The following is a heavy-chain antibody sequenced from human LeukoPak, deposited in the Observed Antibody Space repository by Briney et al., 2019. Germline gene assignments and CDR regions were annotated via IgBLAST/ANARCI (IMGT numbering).Heavy chain of an antibody. CDR1: GFTFSSYS. J-gene: IGHJ3*02. CDR2: ISSYSIHI. Sequence: GGSLRLSCAASGFTFSSYSLNWVRQAPGKGLEWVSSISSYSIHIYYADSMKGRFTNSRDNTKNSLYLQMNSLRAEETAVYYCARDRCSSTSCYLNDAFDIWGQGTMVTVSS. D-gene: IGHD2-2*01. CDR3: ARDRCSSTSCYLNDAFDI. V-gene: IGHV3-21*01.